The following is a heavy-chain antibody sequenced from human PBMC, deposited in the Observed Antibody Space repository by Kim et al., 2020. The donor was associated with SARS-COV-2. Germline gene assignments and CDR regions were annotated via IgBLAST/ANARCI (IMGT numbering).Heavy chain of an antibody. J-gene: IGHJ4*02. D-gene: IGHD5-18*01. V-gene: IGHV5-51*01. Sequence: SPYFQGQVTISADKSISTAYLKWSSLKASDTAMYYCAGRSGYSYGAYFDYWGQGTLVTVSS. CDR3: AGRSGYSYGAYFDY.